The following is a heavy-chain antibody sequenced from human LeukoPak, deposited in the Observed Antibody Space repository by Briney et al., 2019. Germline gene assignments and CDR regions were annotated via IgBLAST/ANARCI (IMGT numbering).Heavy chain of an antibody. CDR1: CASINSSPYF. J-gene: IGHJ4*02. CDR2: IYYSGST. V-gene: IGHV4-39*07. CDR3: ARGLWFGDENPPYFDY. D-gene: IGHD3-10*01. Sequence: SETLSLTCTVSCASINSSPYFWAWIRQSPGKGLEWIGSIYYSGSTYYNPSLKSRVTISIDTSKNQFSLKLSSVTAADTAVYYCARGLWFGDENPPYFDYWGQGTLVTVSS.